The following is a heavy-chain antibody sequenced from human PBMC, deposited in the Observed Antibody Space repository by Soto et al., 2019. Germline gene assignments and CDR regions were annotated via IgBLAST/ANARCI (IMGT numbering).Heavy chain of an antibody. D-gene: IGHD7-27*01. CDR3: ARQSRSPGS. CDR2: INQDGSDK. V-gene: IGHV3-7*03. Sequence: EVQLVESGGGLVQPGGSLRLSCAASGFIFSSYWMTWVRQAPGKGPECVANINQDGSDKYYVDSVKGRFTISRDNAKNSLYLQMNSLRVEDTAVYYCARQSRSPGSWGQGTLVTVSS. CDR1: GFIFSSYW. J-gene: IGHJ5*02.